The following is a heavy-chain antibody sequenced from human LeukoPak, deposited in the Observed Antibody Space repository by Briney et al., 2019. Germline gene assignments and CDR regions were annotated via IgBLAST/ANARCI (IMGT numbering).Heavy chain of an antibody. V-gene: IGHV3-48*03. D-gene: IGHD3-10*01. CDR2: ISSSGSTI. Sequence: GGSLRLSCAASGFTFDDYGMSWVRQAPGKGLEWVSYISSSGSTIYYADSVKGRFTISRDNAKNSLYLQMNSLRAEDTAVYYCARDQLTMVRGDFDYWGQGTLVTVSS. CDR1: GFTFDDYG. CDR3: ARDQLTMVRGDFDY. J-gene: IGHJ4*02.